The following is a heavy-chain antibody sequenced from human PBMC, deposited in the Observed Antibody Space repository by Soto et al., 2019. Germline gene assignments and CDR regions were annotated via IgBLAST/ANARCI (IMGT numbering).Heavy chain of an antibody. Sequence: ASVKVSCKASGYTFTSYDINWVRQATGQGLEWMGWMNPNSGNTGYAQKFQGRVTMTRNTSISTAYMELSSLRSEDTAVYYCARGEYCANGVCYTVGMDVWGQGTTVTVSS. J-gene: IGHJ6*02. CDR1: GYTFTSYD. CDR2: MNPNSGNT. D-gene: IGHD2-8*01. V-gene: IGHV1-8*01. CDR3: ARGEYCANGVCYTVGMDV.